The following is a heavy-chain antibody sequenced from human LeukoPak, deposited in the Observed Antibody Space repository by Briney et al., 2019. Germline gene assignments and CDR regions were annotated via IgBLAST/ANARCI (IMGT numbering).Heavy chain of an antibody. Sequence: ASVKVSCKASGYTFTNFDINWVRQAPGQGLEWMGWISAYNGNTNYAQKLQGRVTMTTDTSTSTAYMELRSLRSDDTAVYYCARDRGDGTYNYDFWSGYFHWGQGTLVTVSS. V-gene: IGHV1-18*01. D-gene: IGHD3-3*01. CDR1: GYTFTNFD. CDR3: ARDRGDGTYNYDFWSGYFH. J-gene: IGHJ4*02. CDR2: ISAYNGNT.